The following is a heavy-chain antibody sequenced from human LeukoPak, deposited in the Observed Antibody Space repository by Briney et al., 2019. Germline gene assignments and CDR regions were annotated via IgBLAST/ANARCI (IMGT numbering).Heavy chain of an antibody. J-gene: IGHJ6*02. Sequence: SETLSLTCTVSGGSISSSSYYWGWIRQPPGKGLEWVGSIYYSGSTYYNPSLKSRATISVDTSKNQFSLKLSSVTAADTAVYYCSRTRYDYWSDPYYYYGMDVWGQGTTVTVSS. D-gene: IGHD3/OR15-3a*01. CDR1: GGSISSSSYY. CDR2: IYYSGST. V-gene: IGHV4-39*01. CDR3: SRTRYDYWSDPYYYYGMDV.